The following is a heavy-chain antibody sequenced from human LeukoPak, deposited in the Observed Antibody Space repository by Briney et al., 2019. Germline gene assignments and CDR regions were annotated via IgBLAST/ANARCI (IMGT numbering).Heavy chain of an antibody. CDR2: INPNSGGT. D-gene: IGHD2-15*01. Sequence: ASVKVSCKASGYTFTGYYMHWVRQAPGQGLEWMGWINPNSGGTNYAQKFQGRVTMTRDTSISTAYMELSRLRSDDTAVYYCAREASDIVVVVAAVFDPWGQGTLVTVSS. CDR1: GYTFTGYY. CDR3: AREASDIVVVVAAVFDP. J-gene: IGHJ5*02. V-gene: IGHV1-2*02.